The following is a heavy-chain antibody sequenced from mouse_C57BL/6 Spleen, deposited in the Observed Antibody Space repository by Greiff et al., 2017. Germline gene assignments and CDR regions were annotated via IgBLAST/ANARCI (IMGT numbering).Heavy chain of an antibody. V-gene: IGHV5-6*01. D-gene: IGHD2-3*01. CDR2: ISSGGSYN. J-gene: IGHJ3*01. CDR3: ARQVYDGYYEAWFAY. CDR1: GFTFSSYG. Sequence: EVKLVESGGDLVKPGGSLTLSCAASGFTFSSYGMSWVRQTPDKRLEWVATISSGGSYNYYPDSVKGRFTISRDNAKNTLYLQMSSLKSEDTAMYYCARQVYDGYYEAWFAYWGQGTLVTVSA.